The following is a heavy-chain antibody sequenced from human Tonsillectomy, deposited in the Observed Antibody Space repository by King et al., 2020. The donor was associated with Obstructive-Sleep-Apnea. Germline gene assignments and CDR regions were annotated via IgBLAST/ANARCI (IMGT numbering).Heavy chain of an antibody. CDR1: GFTLSTYW. CDR3: ARDWSTVTKLDY. CDR2: MNQDASEK. Sequence: QLVQSGGGLVQPGGSLRLSCEASGFTLSTYWMNWVRQAPGKGLEWVANMNQDASEKSYVDSVKGRFTISRDDAKNSLFLQINRLRAEDTGVYYCARDWSTVTKLDYWGQGTLVTVSS. V-gene: IGHV3-7*01. D-gene: IGHD4-17*01. J-gene: IGHJ4*02.